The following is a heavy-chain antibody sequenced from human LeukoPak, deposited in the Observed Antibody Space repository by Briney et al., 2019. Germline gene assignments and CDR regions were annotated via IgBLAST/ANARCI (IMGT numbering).Heavy chain of an antibody. J-gene: IGHJ6*03. D-gene: IGHD4-17*01. CDR3: ARGTYGYYMDV. CDR1: GGSFRGYY. CDR2: ANHNGGT. V-gene: IGHV4-34*01. Sequence: TSETLSLTCAVNGGSFRGYYWTWIRQPPEKGLEWIGEANHNGGTNYSPSLKSRITISVDTSKNQFSLKLNSVTAADTAVYFCARGTYGYYMDVWGKGTTVTVSS.